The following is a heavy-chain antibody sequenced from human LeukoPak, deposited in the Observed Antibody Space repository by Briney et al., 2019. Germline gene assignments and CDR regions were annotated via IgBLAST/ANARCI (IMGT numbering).Heavy chain of an antibody. V-gene: IGHV3-21*01. CDR3: ARAWDTAMVNWFDP. J-gene: IGHJ5*02. D-gene: IGHD5-18*01. CDR1: GFTFSSYA. Sequence: GGSLRLSCAASGFTFSSYAMSWVRQAPGRGLEWVSSISSSSSYIYYADSVKGRFTISRDNAKNSLYLQMNSLRAEDTAVYYCARAWDTAMVNWFDPWGQGTLVTVSS. CDR2: ISSSSSYI.